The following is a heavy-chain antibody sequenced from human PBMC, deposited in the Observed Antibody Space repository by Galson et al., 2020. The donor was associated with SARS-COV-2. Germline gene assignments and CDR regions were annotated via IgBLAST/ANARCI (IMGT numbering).Heavy chain of an antibody. J-gene: IGHJ4*02. CDR1: GFTFSRYG. D-gene: IGHD4-17*01. CDR3: AREAVYGDYGGIDY. Sequence: GESLKISCAASGFTFSRYGMHWVRQAPGKGLEWVAVIWYDGSNKYYAASVKGRFTISRDNSKNTLYLQMNSLRAEDTAVYYCAREAVYGDYGGIDYWGQGTLVTVSS. CDR2: IWYDGSNK. V-gene: IGHV3-33*01.